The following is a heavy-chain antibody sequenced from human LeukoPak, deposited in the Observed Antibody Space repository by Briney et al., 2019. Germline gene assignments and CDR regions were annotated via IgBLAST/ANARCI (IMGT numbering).Heavy chain of an antibody. CDR2: ISSSSGYI. D-gene: IGHD5-18*01. V-gene: IGHV3-21*01. Sequence: GGSLRLSCEASGFTFSSYSMNWVRQAPGKGLEWVSSISSSSGYIYYADSVKGRFTISRDNAKNSLYLQMNSLRAEDTAVYYCARGERRIQLWFKSVYYYGMDVWGQGTTVTVSS. J-gene: IGHJ6*02. CDR3: ARGERRIQLWFKSVYYYGMDV. CDR1: GFTFSSYS.